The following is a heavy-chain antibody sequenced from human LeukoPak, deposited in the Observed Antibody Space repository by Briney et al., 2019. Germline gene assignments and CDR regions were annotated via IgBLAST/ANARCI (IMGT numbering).Heavy chain of an antibody. CDR3: ARDPHSLDY. CDR2: IAYAGTI. CDR1: GFSFSSYS. J-gene: IGHJ4*02. Sequence: GGSLRLSCAASGFSFSSYSMNWVRQAPGKGLEWVAYIAYAGTIHYADSVRGRFAISRDNAKNSLYLQLNSLRVEDTAVYYCARDPHSLDYWGQGTRVTVSS. V-gene: IGHV3-48*01.